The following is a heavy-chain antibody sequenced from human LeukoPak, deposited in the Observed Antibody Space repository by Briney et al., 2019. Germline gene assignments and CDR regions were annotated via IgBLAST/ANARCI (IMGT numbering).Heavy chain of an antibody. CDR3: AKDPLGFCTRATCRYLDS. D-gene: IGHD2-8*01. CDR1: GFTFSNYG. Sequence: GGSLRLSCAASGFTFSNYGLHWVRQAPGKGLEWVAFIWYDGSNRYYADSVKGRFTISRDNSENTLFLQMSSLRTEDTAVYYCAKDPLGFCTRATCRYLDSWGQGTLVTVSS. CDR2: IWYDGSNR. J-gene: IGHJ4*02. V-gene: IGHV3-30*02.